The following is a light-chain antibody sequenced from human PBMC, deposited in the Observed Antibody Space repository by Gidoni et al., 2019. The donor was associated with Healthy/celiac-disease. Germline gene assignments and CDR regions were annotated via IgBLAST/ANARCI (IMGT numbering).Light chain of an antibody. J-gene: IGKJ4*01. Sequence: EIVLTQSPATLSLSPGERATLPCRASQSVSSYLAWYQQKPGQAPRLLIYDASNRATGIPARFSGSGSGTDFTLTISSLEPEDFAVYYCQQRSHWPSTFGGGTKVEIK. CDR3: QQRSHWPST. CDR1: QSVSSY. V-gene: IGKV3-11*01. CDR2: DAS.